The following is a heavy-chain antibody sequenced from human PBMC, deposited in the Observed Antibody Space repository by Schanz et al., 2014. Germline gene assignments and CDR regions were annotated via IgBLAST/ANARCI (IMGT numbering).Heavy chain of an antibody. J-gene: IGHJ4*02. Sequence: EVRLVESGGGLVQPGGSLRLSCVASGFTFFGSFAMSWVRQAPGKGLEWVSYISGSSSTIYYADSVKGRFTISRDNAKNSLYLQMNGLRAEDTAVFYCARDGAELYYFDDWGQGTLVTVSS. V-gene: IGHV3-48*01. D-gene: IGHD1-1*01. CDR2: ISGSSSTI. CDR3: ARDGAELYYFDD. CDR1: GFTFFGSFA.